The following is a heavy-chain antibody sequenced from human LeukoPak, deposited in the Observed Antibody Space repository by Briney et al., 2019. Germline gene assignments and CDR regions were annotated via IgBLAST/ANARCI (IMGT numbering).Heavy chain of an antibody. V-gene: IGHV3-15*01. D-gene: IGHD6-19*01. CDR1: GFTFSNAW. J-gene: IGHJ4*02. Sequence: PGGSLRLSCAASGFTFSNAWMSWVRQAPGKGLEWVGRINSKTDGGTTEYGAPVKGRFTIASDDSKNSLYVQMNSLKTEDTAVYYCTTEGSSAWYDYWGQGTLVTVSS. CDR2: INSKTDGGTT. CDR3: TTEGSSAWYDY.